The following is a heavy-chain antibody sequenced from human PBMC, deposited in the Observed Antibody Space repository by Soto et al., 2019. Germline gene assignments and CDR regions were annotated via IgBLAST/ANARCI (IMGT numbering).Heavy chain of an antibody. J-gene: IGHJ4*02. D-gene: IGHD5-12*01. CDR3: AKDRRETWVDIVATISDY. V-gene: IGHV3-74*01. Sequence: GSLRLSCVGSVFTFSRYWMHWVRQVPVKGLVWVSPMVPDGSRTTYADSVKGRFTISRDNAKNTLYLQMNSLRAEDTAVYYCAKDRRETWVDIVATISDYWGQETLV. CDR1: VFTFSRYW. CDR2: MVPDGSRT.